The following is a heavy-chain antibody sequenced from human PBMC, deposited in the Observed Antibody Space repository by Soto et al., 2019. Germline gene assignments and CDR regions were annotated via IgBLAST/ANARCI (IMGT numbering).Heavy chain of an antibody. V-gene: IGHV4-34*01. CDR2: INHSGST. D-gene: IGHD3-10*01. CDR1: GGSFSGYY. J-gene: IGHJ4*02. CDR3: ARSKPVLLWFGESPYFDY. Sequence: PSETLSLTCAVYGGSFSGYYWGWIRQPPGKGLEWIGEINHSGSTNYNPSLKSRVTISVDTSKNQFSLKLSSVTAADTAVYYCARSKPVLLWFGESPYFDYWGQGTLVTVSS.